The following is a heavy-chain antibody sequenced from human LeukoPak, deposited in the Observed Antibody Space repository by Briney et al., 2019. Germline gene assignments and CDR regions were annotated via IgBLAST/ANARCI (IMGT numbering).Heavy chain of an antibody. CDR2: ISSDGSYK. CDR1: GFTFSSHA. D-gene: IGHD3-22*01. Sequence: GGSLRLSCAASGFTFSSHALHWVRQAPGKGLEWVAVISSDGSYKYYADSVKGRFTISRDNSKNTLYLQMNSLIPEDTAVYYCAKEGGYSHSTFDYWGQGTLVTVSS. V-gene: IGHV3-30*04. CDR3: AKEGGYSHSTFDY. J-gene: IGHJ4*02.